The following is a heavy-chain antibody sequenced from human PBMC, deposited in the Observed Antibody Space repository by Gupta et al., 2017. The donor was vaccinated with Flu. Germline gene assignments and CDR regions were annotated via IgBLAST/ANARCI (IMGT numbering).Heavy chain of an antibody. V-gene: IGHV3-23*01. J-gene: IGHJ5*02. CDR2: ISGSGGST. D-gene: IGHD5-18*01. CDR1: FTFSSYA. CDR3: AKERLTAMVRNNWFDP. Sequence: FTFSSYAMSWVRQAPGKGLEWVSAISGSGGSTYYADSVKGRFTISRDNSKNTLYLQMNSLRAEDTAVYYCAKERLTAMVRNNWFDPWGQGTLVTVSS.